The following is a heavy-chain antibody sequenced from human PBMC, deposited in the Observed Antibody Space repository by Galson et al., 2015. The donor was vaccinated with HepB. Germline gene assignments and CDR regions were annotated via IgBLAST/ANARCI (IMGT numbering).Heavy chain of an antibody. CDR1: GFTFSRYG. J-gene: IGHJ5*02. Sequence: SLRLSCAASGFTFSRYGMHWVRQAPGKGLEWVAAIWFDGSATFSRDSVKGRFSISRDASKNILYLQMNSLRAEDTAVYSCARDAPFDSSGWTNWFDPWGQGTLVTVSS. D-gene: IGHD6-19*01. CDR2: IWFDGSAT. CDR3: ARDAPFDSSGWTNWFDP. V-gene: IGHV3-33*01.